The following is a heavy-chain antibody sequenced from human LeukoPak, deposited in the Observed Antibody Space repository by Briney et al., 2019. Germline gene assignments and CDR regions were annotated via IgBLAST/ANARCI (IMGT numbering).Heavy chain of an antibody. CDR3: ARGPYDF. V-gene: IGHV3-30*04. J-gene: IGHJ4*02. Sequence: GGSLRLSCAASGFTFSSYAMHWVRQAPGKGLEWVAVISYDGSNKCYADSVKGRFTISRDNSKNTLYLQMNSLRAEDTAVYYCARGPYDFWGQGTLVTVSS. D-gene: IGHD3-3*01. CDR2: ISYDGSNK. CDR1: GFTFSSYA.